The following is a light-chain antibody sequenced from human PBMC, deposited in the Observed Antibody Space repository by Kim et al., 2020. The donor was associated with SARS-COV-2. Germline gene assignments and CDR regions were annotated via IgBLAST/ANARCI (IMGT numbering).Light chain of an antibody. CDR2: GNN. J-gene: IGLJ3*02. CDR1: SSNMGAGFD. V-gene: IGLV1-40*01. Sequence: QSVLTQPTSVSGAPGQRVTISCAGSSSNMGAGFDVHWYQQFPGTAPKLLIYGNNNRPSGVPDRFSGSRSGTSASLAITGLQAEDEGDYYCQSYDSTLNGVFGGGTQLTVL. CDR3: QSYDSTLNGV.